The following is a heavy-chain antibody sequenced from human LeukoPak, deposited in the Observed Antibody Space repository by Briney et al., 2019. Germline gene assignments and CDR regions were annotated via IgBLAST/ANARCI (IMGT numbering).Heavy chain of an antibody. CDR2: ISSSGSNI. Sequence: GGSLRLSCAASGFTFSSYEMNWVRQAPGKGLEWVSYISSSGSNIKYADSVKGRFTISRGNAKNSVYLQMNSLRAEDTAVYYCARDSYGGNSDYYYYYMDVWGKGTTVTVSS. CDR3: ARDSYGGNSDYYYYYMDV. D-gene: IGHD4-23*01. J-gene: IGHJ6*03. V-gene: IGHV3-48*03. CDR1: GFTFSSYE.